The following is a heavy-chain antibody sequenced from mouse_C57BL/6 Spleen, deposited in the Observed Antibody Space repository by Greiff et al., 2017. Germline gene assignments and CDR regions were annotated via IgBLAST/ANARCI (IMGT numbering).Heavy chain of an antibody. CDR2: IYPRDGST. Sequence: PEQGLEWIGWIYPRDGSTKYNEKFKGKATLTVDTSSSTAYMELHSLTSEDSAVYFCAIGKLYFDYWGQGTTLTVSS. V-gene: IGHV1-85*01. J-gene: IGHJ2*01. CDR3: AIGKLYFDY.